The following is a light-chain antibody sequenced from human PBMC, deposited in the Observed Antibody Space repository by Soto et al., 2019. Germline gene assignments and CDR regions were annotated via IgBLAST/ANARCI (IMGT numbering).Light chain of an antibody. CDR3: QQYSNWSPWT. Sequence: EVVTTQPPATLSFSPGKRATLSCRAIQSVSSNLAWYQYKPGEAPRLLIYGASTRATGIPARFSGSGYGTDFTLTISSLQSEDFAVYCCQQYSNWSPWTFGQGTKVDIK. CDR2: GAS. J-gene: IGKJ1*01. CDR1: QSVSSN. V-gene: IGKV3-15*01.